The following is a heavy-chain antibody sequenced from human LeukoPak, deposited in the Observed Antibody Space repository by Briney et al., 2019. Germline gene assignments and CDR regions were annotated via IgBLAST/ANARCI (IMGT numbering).Heavy chain of an antibody. CDR1: GLTFSSYA. CDR2: ISSNGGST. J-gene: IGHJ5*02. D-gene: IGHD1-20*01. Sequence: GGSLRLSCAASGLTFSSYAMHWVRQAPGKGLEYVSAISSNGGSTYYANSVKGRFTISRDNSKNTLYLQMGSLRAEGMAVYYCARDSSITGTTSPGWFDPWGQGTLVTVSS. CDR3: ARDSSITGTTSPGWFDP. V-gene: IGHV3-64*01.